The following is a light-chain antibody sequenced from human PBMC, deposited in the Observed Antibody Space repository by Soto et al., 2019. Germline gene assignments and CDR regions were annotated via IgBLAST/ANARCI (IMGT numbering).Light chain of an antibody. J-gene: IGLJ1*01. CDR2: EVS. V-gene: IGLV2-14*01. CDR3: SSYISRSRV. Sequence: QSALTQPASVSGSPGQTITISCTGTSGDVGGYNYVSWYQQHPGKAPKLMIYEVSNRPSGVSNRFPGSKSGNTASLTISGLQAEDEADYYCSSYISRSRVFXTGTKVTVL. CDR1: SGDVGGYNY.